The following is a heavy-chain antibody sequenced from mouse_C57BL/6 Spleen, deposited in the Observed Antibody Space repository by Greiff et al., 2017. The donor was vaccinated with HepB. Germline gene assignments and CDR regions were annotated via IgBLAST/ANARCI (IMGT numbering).Heavy chain of an antibody. CDR3: ARLVFDY. V-gene: IGHV1-82*01. CDR2: IYPGDGDT. Sequence: VQLQQSGPELVKPGASVKISCKASGYAFSSSWMNWVKQRPGKGLEWIGRIYPGDGDTNYNGKFKGKATLTADKSSSTAYMQLSSLTSEDSAVYFYARLVFDYWGQGTTLTVSS. J-gene: IGHJ2*01. D-gene: IGHD1-1*02. CDR1: GYAFSSSW.